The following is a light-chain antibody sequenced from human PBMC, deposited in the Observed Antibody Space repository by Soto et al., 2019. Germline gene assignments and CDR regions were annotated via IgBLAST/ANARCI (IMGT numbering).Light chain of an antibody. V-gene: IGLV4-69*01. Sequence: QLVLTQSPSASASLGASVKLTCTLSSGHSSYAIAWHQQQPEKGPRYLMKLNSDGSHSKGDGIPDRFSGSSSGAERYLTISSLPSEDEAAYYCQTWGTGIQVFGGGTKLTVL. CDR2: LNSDGSH. CDR3: QTWGTGIQV. J-gene: IGLJ3*02. CDR1: SGHSSYA.